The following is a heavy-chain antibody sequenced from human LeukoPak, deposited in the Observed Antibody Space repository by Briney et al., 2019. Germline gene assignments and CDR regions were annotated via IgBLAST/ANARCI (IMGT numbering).Heavy chain of an antibody. V-gene: IGHV1-46*01. CDR3: ARVRQAEPAATDLGYFQH. J-gene: IGHJ1*01. Sequence: ASVKVSCKASGYTFTSYYMHWVRQAPGQGLEWMGIINPSGGSTSYAQKFQGRVTMTRDMSASTVYMELSSLRSEDTAVYYCARVRQAEPAATDLGYFQHWGQGTLVTVSS. CDR2: INPSGGST. CDR1: GYTFTSYY. D-gene: IGHD2-2*01.